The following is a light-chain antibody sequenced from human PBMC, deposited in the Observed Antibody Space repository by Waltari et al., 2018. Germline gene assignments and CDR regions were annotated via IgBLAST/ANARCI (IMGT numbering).Light chain of an antibody. CDR3: QQYGRSWNT. J-gene: IGKJ2*01. V-gene: IGKV3-20*01. CDR1: QSVSRGY. CDR2: GAS. Sequence: EIVLTQFPGTLSLSPGERATLPCRASQSVSRGYLAWYQQKPGQAPRLLTHGASSRATGIPDRFSGSGSGTDFTLTISRLEPEDFAVYYCQQYGRSWNTFGQGTKLEIK.